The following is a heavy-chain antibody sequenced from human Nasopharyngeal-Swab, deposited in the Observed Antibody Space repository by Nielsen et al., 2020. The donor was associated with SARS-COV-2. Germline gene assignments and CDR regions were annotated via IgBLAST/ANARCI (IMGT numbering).Heavy chain of an antibody. CDR1: GFSFSSDS. CDR2: ISSSSSYI. J-gene: IGHJ4*02. Sequence: GESLKLSCAASGFSFSSDSMNWVRPAPGKGLEWVSSISSSSSYIYYADSVKGRFTISRDNAKNSLYLQMNSLRAEDTAVYYCASWKLPIPYWGQGTLVTVSS. D-gene: IGHD2-15*01. V-gene: IGHV3-21*01. CDR3: ASWKLPIPY.